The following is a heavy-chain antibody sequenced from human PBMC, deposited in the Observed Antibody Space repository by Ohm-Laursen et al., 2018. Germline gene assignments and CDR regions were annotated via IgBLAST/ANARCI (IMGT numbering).Heavy chain of an antibody. CDR2: IKEDGSQK. D-gene: IGHD5-24*01. CDR1: GFTFSSYW. V-gene: IGHV3-7*03. Sequence: SLRPSCAASGFTFSSYWMTWVRQAPGKELEWVANIKEDGSQKNYVDSVKGRFTISRDNAKNSLYLQMNSLRAEDTALYYCAKDKERDGYNSGLDYWGQGTLVTVSS. CDR3: AKDKERDGYNSGLDY. J-gene: IGHJ4*02.